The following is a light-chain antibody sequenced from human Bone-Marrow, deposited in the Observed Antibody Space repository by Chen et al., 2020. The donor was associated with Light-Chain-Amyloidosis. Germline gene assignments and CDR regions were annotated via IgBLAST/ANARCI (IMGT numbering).Light chain of an antibody. V-gene: IGLV6-57*01. CDR3: QSYQGSSQGV. CDR1: SGSIATNY. Sequence: NFMLTQPHSVSESPGKTVIISCTRSSGSIATNYVQWYQQRPGSSPTTVIYEDDQRPYGVPDRFSGSIDRSSTSASLTISGLKTEYEADYYCQSYQGSSQGVFGGGTKLTVL. J-gene: IGLJ3*02. CDR2: EDD.